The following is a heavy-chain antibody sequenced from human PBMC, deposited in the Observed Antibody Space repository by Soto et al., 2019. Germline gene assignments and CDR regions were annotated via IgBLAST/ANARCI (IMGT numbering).Heavy chain of an antibody. J-gene: IGHJ5*02. D-gene: IGHD6-13*01. V-gene: IGHV3-11*06. CDR3: ARVSFPGYSSSWFDH. CDR1: GFTFSDYY. Sequence: SLRLSCAASGFTFSDYYMSWIRQAPGKGLEWVSYISSSSSYTNYADSVKGRFTISRDNAKNSLYLQMNSLRAEDTAVYYCARVSFPGYSSSWFDHWGQGTLVTVSS. CDR2: ISSSSSYT.